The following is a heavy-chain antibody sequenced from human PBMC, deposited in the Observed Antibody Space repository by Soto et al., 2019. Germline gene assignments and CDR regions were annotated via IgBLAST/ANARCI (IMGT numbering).Heavy chain of an antibody. D-gene: IGHD6-13*01. CDR1: GGSISNYY. J-gene: IGHJ4*02. CDR3: ARDYSSNWYSDL. V-gene: IGHV4-4*07. Sequence: QVQVKESGQRLVKPSETLSLTCTVSGGSISNYYWSWIRQPAGKGLEWIGRLYPSGSTNYNPSLKSRVTMSVDTSKNQFSLRLSSVTAADTAVYYCARDYSSNWYSDLWGQGTLVTVSS. CDR2: LYPSGST.